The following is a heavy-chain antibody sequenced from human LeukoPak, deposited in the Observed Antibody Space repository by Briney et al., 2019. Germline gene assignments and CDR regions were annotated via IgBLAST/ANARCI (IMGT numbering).Heavy chain of an antibody. CDR2: IDDGGNT. V-gene: IGHV4-34*01. CDR1: GGSFSDYF. CDR3: ARFSRITWGDWGDAFDI. Sequence: SETLSLTCSVYGGSFSDYFWSWIRQSPGKGLEWIGEIDDGGNTNYNPSLMSRVIVSMEKSKKQFSLLMRSVAAADTAVYYCARFSRITWGDWGDAFDIWGQGTTVIVSS. D-gene: IGHD2-21*02. J-gene: IGHJ3*02.